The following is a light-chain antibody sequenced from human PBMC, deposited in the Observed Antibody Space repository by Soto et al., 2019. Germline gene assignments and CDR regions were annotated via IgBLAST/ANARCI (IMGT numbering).Light chain of an antibody. CDR1: QSIGSD. Sequence: EIVMTQSPATLSVSPGDRATLSCRASQSIGSDLAWYRLKPGQAPRLLIYGAATRATGIPANFSGSGSRTEFSLTISSLQSEDSAVYYCQQYNIWSLYTFGQGTKLEIK. CDR2: GAA. CDR3: QQYNIWSLYT. J-gene: IGKJ2*01. V-gene: IGKV3-15*01.